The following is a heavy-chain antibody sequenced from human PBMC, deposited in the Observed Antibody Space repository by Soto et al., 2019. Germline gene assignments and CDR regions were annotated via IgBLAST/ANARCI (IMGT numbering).Heavy chain of an antibody. D-gene: IGHD3-10*01. V-gene: IGHV3-30*18. CDR2: ISYDGTNK. J-gene: IGHJ6*02. CDR1: GFTFNNYC. Sequence: GGSLILSCMASGFTFNNYCIHWVRQAPGKGLEWVAVISYDGTNKYYADSVKGRFTISRDNSKNTVYLQMNSLRDEDTAVYYCAKDLVRGVIAKYGMDVWGQGTTVTVSS. CDR3: AKDLVRGVIAKYGMDV.